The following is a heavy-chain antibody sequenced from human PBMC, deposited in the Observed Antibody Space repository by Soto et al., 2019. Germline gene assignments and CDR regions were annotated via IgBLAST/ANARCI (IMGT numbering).Heavy chain of an antibody. CDR1: GFTFSSYA. Sequence: GGSLSISCPPSGFTFSSYAMTWVRPAPGEGQGLRSGKGLEWVSGISGGGDATRYADSVKGRFTISRDNSKNMMYLQMNSLRPEDTAVYYCARGVFYYYGSSGYSPDYWGQGTLVTVSS. CDR2: ISGGGDAT. D-gene: IGHD3-22*01. CDR3: ARGVFYYYGSSGYSPDY. V-gene: IGHV3-23*01. J-gene: IGHJ4*02.